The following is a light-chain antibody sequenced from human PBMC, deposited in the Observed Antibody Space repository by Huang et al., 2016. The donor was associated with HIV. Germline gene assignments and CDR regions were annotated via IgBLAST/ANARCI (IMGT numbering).Light chain of an antibody. CDR1: QNISSDY. CDR2: GES. V-gene: IGKV3-20*01. Sequence: IVLTQSPGALSLFPGARATLSCRASQNISSDYLAWYQQRPGQAPSLLIYGESRRATGVPDRFSGSGSGTEFTLTITRLGPEDCAVFFCQQYDSSPTTFGQGTNLEIK. CDR3: QQYDSSPTT. J-gene: IGKJ2*01.